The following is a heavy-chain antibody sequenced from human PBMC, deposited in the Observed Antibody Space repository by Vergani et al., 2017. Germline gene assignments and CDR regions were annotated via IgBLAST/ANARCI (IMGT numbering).Heavy chain of an antibody. J-gene: IGHJ6*03. Sequence: EVQLVESGGGLVQPGGSLRLSCAASGFTFSSYWMHWVRQAPGKGLVWVSRINSDGSSTSYADSVKGRFTISRDNAKNTLYLQMNSLRAEDTAVYYCARGARIAARYYYYYYMDVWGKGTTVTVSS. CDR2: INSDGSST. CDR3: ARGARIAARYYYYYYMDV. D-gene: IGHD6-6*01. V-gene: IGHV3-74*01. CDR1: GFTFSSYW.